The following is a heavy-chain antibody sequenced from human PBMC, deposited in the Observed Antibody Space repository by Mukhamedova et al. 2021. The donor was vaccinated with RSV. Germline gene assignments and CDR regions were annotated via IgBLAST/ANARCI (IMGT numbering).Heavy chain of an antibody. D-gene: IGHD3-10*01. CDR2: IKQDGSEK. CDR3: ARDRPEYYYGSGSHDY. Sequence: VRQAPGKGLEWVANIKQDGSEKYYVDSVKGRFTISRDNAKNSLYLQMNSLRAEDTAVYYCARDRPEYYYGSGSHDYWGQGTLVT. J-gene: IGHJ4*02. V-gene: IGHV3-7*01.